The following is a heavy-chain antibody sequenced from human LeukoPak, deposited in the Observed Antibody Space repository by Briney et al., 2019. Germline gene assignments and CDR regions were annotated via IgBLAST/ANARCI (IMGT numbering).Heavy chain of an antibody. CDR3: TRDVRPRGTFDV. Sequence: PGGSLRLSCAVSGFTFSIYNMAWVRQAPGKGLEWVGFIRSNPHGGTTHYAASVNGRFTISRDDSKGIAYLQMNSLKTEDTALYYCTRDVRPRGTFDVWGQGTTVTVSS. V-gene: IGHV3-49*04. J-gene: IGHJ3*01. D-gene: IGHD5-12*01. CDR1: GFTFSIYN. CDR2: IRSNPHGGTT.